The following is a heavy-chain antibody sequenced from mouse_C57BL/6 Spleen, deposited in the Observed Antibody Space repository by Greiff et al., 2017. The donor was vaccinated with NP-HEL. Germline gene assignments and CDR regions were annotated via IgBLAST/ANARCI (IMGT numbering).Heavy chain of an antibody. Sequence: EVKVVESGGGLVKPGGSLKLSCAASGFTFSDYGMHWVRQAPEKGLEWVAYISSGSSTIYYADTVKGRFTISRDNAKNTLFLQMTSLRSEDTAMYYCARLRYYGRDHYYAMDYWGQGTSVTVSS. CDR1: GFTFSDYG. J-gene: IGHJ4*01. CDR3: ARLRYYGRDHYYAMDY. CDR2: ISSGSSTI. D-gene: IGHD1-1*01. V-gene: IGHV5-17*01.